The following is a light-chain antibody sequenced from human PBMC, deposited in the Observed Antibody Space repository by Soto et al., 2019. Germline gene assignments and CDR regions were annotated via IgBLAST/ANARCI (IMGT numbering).Light chain of an antibody. CDR3: QQYGSSPPYT. J-gene: IGKJ2*01. V-gene: IGKV3-20*01. CDR1: QTVSNNY. Sequence: EVVLTQSPGTLSLSPGERATLSCRASQTVSNNYLAWYQQKPGQAPRLLIFGSSDSATGIPDRFSGSGSGTVFTVTISRLEPEDFAVYYCQQYGSSPPYTFGQGTKLEIK. CDR2: GSS.